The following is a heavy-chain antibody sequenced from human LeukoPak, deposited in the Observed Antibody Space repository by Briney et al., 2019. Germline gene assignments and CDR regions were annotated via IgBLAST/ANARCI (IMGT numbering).Heavy chain of an antibody. CDR3: ARDGRVGYSSGWLSDYYYYGMDV. Sequence: ASVNVSCKASGYTFTSYGISWVRQAPGQGLEWMGWISAYNGNTNYAQKLQGRVTMTTDTSTSTAYMELRSLRSDDTAVYYCARDGRVGYSSGWLSDYYYYGMDVWGPGTTVTVSS. CDR1: GYTFTSYG. V-gene: IGHV1-18*01. D-gene: IGHD6-19*01. J-gene: IGHJ6*02. CDR2: ISAYNGNT.